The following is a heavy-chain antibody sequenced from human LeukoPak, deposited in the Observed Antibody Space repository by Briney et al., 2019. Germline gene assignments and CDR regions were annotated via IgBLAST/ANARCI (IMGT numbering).Heavy chain of an antibody. Sequence: PGGSLRFSCAASGFTFRNYWMSWVRQVPGKGLEWVVNINEGGNEKNYVDSVKGRITASRDNAQNSLYLQMNSLRVEDTAVYYCARHPNSNWDYWGQGTLVTVSS. J-gene: IGHJ4*02. CDR3: ARHPNSNWDY. D-gene: IGHD6-13*01. CDR1: GFTFRNYW. CDR2: INEGGNEK. V-gene: IGHV3-7*03.